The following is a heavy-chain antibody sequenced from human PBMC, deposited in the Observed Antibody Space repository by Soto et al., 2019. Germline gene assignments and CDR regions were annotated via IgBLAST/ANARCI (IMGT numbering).Heavy chain of an antibody. CDR1: GGSISSGGYY. V-gene: IGHV4-31*03. CDR3: ARGYDLLTGFLFDL. CDR2: IYYSGST. J-gene: IGHJ2*01. Sequence: QVQLQESGPGLVKPSQTLSLTCTVSGGSISSGGYYWSWIRQHPGKGLEWIGYIYYSGSTYYNPSRESRVTISVDKSKNQFSLKLGAVTAADTAVYYCARGYDLLTGFLFDLWGRGTLVTVSS. D-gene: IGHD3-9*01.